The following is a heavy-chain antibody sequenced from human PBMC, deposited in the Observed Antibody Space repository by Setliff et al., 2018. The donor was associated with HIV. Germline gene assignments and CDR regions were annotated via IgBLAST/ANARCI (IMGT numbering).Heavy chain of an antibody. V-gene: IGHV1-69*10. CDR2: IIPMLGTA. Sequence: SVKVSCKASGGRFRTYAISWVRQAPGQGLEWMGGIIPMLGTANYARDFQGKVTITADKSTSTAYMELTSLRSDDTAVYYCARDSDNFWSGYYAAFDYWGQGTLVTVSS. J-gene: IGHJ4*02. D-gene: IGHD3-3*01. CDR3: ARDSDNFWSGYYAAFDY. CDR1: GGRFRTYA.